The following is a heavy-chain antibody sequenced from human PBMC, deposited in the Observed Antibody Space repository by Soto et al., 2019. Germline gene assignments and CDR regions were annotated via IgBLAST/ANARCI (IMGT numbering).Heavy chain of an antibody. Sequence: QVQLVQSGAEVKKPGSSVKVSCKASGGTFSSYTISWVRQAPGQGLEWMGRIIPILGIANYAQKFQGRFTITADKTTSTAYMELSSLRSEDTAVYYCAREREHCSSTSCYGWFDPWGQGTLVTVSS. CDR1: GGTFSSYT. V-gene: IGHV1-69*02. D-gene: IGHD2-2*01. J-gene: IGHJ5*02. CDR3: AREREHCSSTSCYGWFDP. CDR2: IIPILGIA.